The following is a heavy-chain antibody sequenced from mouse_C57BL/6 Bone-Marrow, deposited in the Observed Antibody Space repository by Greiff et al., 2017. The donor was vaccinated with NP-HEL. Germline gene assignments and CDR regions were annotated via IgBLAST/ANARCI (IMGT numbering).Heavy chain of an antibody. V-gene: IGHV14-4*01. D-gene: IGHD1-1*02. CDR2: IDPENGDT. J-gene: IGHJ3*01. CDR1: GFNIKDDY. Sequence: EVQLVESGAELVRPGASVKLSCTASGFNIKDDYMHWVKQRPEQGLEWIGWIDPENGDTEYASKFQGKATITADTSSNTAYLQLSSLTSEDTAVYYCTTEGFYGRPWFAYWGQGTLVTVSA. CDR3: TTEGFYGRPWFAY.